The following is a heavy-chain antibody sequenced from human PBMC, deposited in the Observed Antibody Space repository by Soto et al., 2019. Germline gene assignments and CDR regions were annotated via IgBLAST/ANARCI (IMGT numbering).Heavy chain of an antibody. CDR3: ARRWGDAFDF. CDR1: GGSISSYY. CDR2: ISYSGST. V-gene: IGHV4-59*08. D-gene: IGHD3-16*01. J-gene: IGHJ3*01. Sequence: SETLSLTCTVSGGSISSYYWSWIRQPPGKGLEWIGYISYSGSTDYNPSPKSRVTISVDTSKNQFSLKLSSVTAADTAVYYCARRWGDAFDFWGQGTMVTVSS.